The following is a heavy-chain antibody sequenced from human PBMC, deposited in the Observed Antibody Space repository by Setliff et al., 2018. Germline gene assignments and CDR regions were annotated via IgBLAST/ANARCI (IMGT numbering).Heavy chain of an antibody. CDR3: ARDHVYGDSTLEGRVVVGASTMIDFPNPLQPLP. D-gene: IGHD2-21*02. CDR2: IKQDGSEK. J-gene: IGHJ5*02. CDR1: GFTFSRYW. V-gene: IGHV3-7*01. Sequence: EGSLRLSCAASGFTFSRYWMSWVRQAPGKGLEWVANIKQDGSEKYYVDSVKGRFTISRDNAKNSLYLQINSLRAEDTAVYYCARDHVYGDSTLEGRVVVGASTMIDFPNPLQPLPWG.